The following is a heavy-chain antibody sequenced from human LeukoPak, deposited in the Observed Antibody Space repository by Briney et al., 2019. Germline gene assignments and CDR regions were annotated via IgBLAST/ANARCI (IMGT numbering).Heavy chain of an antibody. CDR3: AKDIFTGIAAAGAIDY. CDR1: GFTFDDYA. D-gene: IGHD6-13*01. CDR2: ISWNSGSI. J-gene: IGHJ4*02. Sequence: GGSLRLSCAASGFTFDDYAMHWVRQAPGKGPEWVSGISWNSGSIGYADSVKGRFTISRDNAKNSLYLQMNSLRAEDTALYYCAKDIFTGIAAAGAIDYWGQGTLVTVSS. V-gene: IGHV3-9*01.